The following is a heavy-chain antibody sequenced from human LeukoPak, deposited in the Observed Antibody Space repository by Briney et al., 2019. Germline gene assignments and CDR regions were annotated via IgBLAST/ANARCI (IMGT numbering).Heavy chain of an antibody. D-gene: IGHD3-22*01. J-gene: IGHJ3*02. CDR2: IYYSGGT. CDR3: ARHVTICGPYDSSDI. CDR1: GDSISRYY. V-gene: IGHV4-59*08. Sequence: SETLSLTCTVSGDSISRYYWSWIRQPPGKGLEWIGYIYYSGGTDYNPSLKSRVTISVDTSKNQFSLKLRSVTAADTAVYYCARHVTICGPYDSSDIWGQGTMVTVSP.